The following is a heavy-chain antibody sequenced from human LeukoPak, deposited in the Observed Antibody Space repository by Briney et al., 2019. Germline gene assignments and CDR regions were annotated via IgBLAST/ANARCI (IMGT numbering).Heavy chain of an antibody. Sequence: GGSLRLSCAASGFTFSSYSMNWVRQAPGKGLEWVSSISSSSSYIYYADSVKGRFSISRDNAKNSLYLQMNSLRAEDTAVYYCARDSVVVPAAIGYNWFDPWGQRTLVTVSS. D-gene: IGHD2-2*02. J-gene: IGHJ5*02. V-gene: IGHV3-21*01. CDR2: ISSSSSYI. CDR1: GFTFSSYS. CDR3: ARDSVVVPAAIGYNWFDP.